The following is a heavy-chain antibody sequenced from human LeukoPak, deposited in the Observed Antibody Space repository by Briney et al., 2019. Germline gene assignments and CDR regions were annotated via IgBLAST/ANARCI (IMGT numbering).Heavy chain of an antibody. V-gene: IGHV4-39*07. D-gene: IGHD6-13*01. CDR2: IYYSGST. CDR1: GGSISSSSYY. Sequence: SETLSLTCTVSGGSISSSSYYWGWIRQPPGKGLEWIGSIYYSGSTNYNPSLKSRVTISVDTSKNQFSLKLSSVTAADTAVYYCARGSSRGEDNWFDPWGQGTLVTVSS. CDR3: ARGSSRGEDNWFDP. J-gene: IGHJ5*02.